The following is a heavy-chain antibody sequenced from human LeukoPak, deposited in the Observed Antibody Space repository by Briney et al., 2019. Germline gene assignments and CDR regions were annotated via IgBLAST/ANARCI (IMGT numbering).Heavy chain of an antibody. D-gene: IGHD1-26*01. V-gene: IGHV1-18*01. CDR2: ISAYNGNT. CDR1: GYTFTSYG. Sequence: ASVKVSCKASGYTFTSYGISWVRQAPGQGLEWMGWISAYNGNTNYAQKLQGRVTTTTDTSTSTAYMELRSLRSDDTAVYYCARVGGGQLLYAFDIWGQGTMVTVSS. J-gene: IGHJ3*02. CDR3: ARVGGGQLLYAFDI.